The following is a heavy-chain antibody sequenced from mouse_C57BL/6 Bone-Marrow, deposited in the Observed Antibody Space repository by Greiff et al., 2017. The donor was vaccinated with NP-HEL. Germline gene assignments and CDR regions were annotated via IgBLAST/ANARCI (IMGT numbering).Heavy chain of an antibody. CDR3: AEFYDVYCWYFDV. CDR1: GYTFTSYG. D-gene: IGHD2-3*01. Sequence: VQLQQSGAELARPGASVKLSCKASGYTFTSYGISWVKQRTGQGLEWIGEIYPRSGNTYYNEKFKGKATLTADKSSSTAYMELRSLTSEDSAVYFCAEFYDVYCWYFDVWGTGTTVTVSA. V-gene: IGHV1-81*01. CDR2: IYPRSGNT. J-gene: IGHJ1*03.